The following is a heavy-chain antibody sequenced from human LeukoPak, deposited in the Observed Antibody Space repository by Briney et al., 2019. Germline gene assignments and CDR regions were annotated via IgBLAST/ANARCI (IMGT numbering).Heavy chain of an antibody. D-gene: IGHD3-9*01. CDR2: IYYSGST. CDR1: GGSISSGGYY. V-gene: IGHV4-31*03. Sequence: SQTLSLTCTVSGGSISSGGYYWSWIRQHPGKGLEWIGYIYYSGSTYYNPSLKSRVTIPVDTSKNQFSLKLSSVTAADAAVYYCARGLNYDILTGPTPHFDYWGQGTLVTVSS. CDR3: ARGLNYDILTGPTPHFDY. J-gene: IGHJ4*02.